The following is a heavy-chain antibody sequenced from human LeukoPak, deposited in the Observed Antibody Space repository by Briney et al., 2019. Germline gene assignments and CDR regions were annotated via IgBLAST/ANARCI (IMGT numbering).Heavy chain of an antibody. CDR3: ARGRGGTVVRGYLDY. V-gene: IGHV1-8*01. Sequence: ASVKVSCKASGYTFTNYDIMWVRQATGQGPEWKGWMNSNSGNTGYAQKFQGRVTMTRDTSINTAYMELHSLTSEDTAAYYCARGRGGTVVRGYLDYWGQGTLVTVSS. D-gene: IGHD3-10*01. CDR2: MNSNSGNT. CDR1: GYTFTNYD. J-gene: IGHJ4*02.